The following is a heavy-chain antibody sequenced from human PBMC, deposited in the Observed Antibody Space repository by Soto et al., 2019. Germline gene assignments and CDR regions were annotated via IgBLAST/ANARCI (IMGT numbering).Heavy chain of an antibody. V-gene: IGHV4-30-2*01. J-gene: IGHJ6*02. CDR2: IYHSGST. CDR3: ARGRGNYFFYGMDV. CDR1: GGSISSDGYS. D-gene: IGHD2-15*01. Sequence: PSETLSLTCAISGGSISSDGYSWSWIRQPPGKGLEWIGYIYHSGSTYYNQSLKSRVTISVDRSKNQFSLKLSSVTAADTAVYYCARGRGNYFFYGMDVWGQGTAVTVSS.